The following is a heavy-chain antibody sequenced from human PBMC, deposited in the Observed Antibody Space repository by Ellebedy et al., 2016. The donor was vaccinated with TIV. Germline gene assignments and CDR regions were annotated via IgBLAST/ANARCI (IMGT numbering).Heavy chain of an antibody. CDR1: GFTFSSYA. Sequence: GGSLRLXXAASGFTFSSYAMSWVRQAPGKGLEWVAVISYDGSNKYYADSVKGRFTISRDNSKNTLYLQMNSLRAEDTAVYYCARDREPDYWGQGTLVTVSS. D-gene: IGHD1-14*01. V-gene: IGHV3-30-3*01. CDR3: ARDREPDY. J-gene: IGHJ4*02. CDR2: ISYDGSNK.